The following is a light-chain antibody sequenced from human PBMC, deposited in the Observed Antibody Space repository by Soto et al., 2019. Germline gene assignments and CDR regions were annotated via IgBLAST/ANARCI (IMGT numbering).Light chain of an antibody. CDR3: QQYDTSPPLYT. V-gene: IGKV3-20*01. CDR2: RAS. Sequence: PGERATLSCRASQTVDSTYLAWYQQKPGQAPRLLIYRASSRAAGVPDRFSGSGSGTDFTLTISKLDPEDFAVYYRQQYDTSPPLYTFGQGTKLEIK. CDR1: QTVDSTY. J-gene: IGKJ2*01.